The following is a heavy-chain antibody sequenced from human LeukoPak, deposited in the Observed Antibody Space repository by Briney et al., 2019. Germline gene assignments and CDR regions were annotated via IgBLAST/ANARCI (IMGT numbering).Heavy chain of an antibody. J-gene: IGHJ4*02. CDR3: ARDRLSAALDY. CDR2: IKGDGSEK. V-gene: IGHV3-7*01. D-gene: IGHD6-13*01. CDR1: GFTFSTYF. Sequence: QAGGSLRLSCAASGFTFSTYFMSWVRQAPGKGLEWLANIKGDGSEKYYVDSVKGRFTISRDNAKNSLFLQMDSLRAEDTAVYYCARDRLSAALDYWGQGILVTVSS.